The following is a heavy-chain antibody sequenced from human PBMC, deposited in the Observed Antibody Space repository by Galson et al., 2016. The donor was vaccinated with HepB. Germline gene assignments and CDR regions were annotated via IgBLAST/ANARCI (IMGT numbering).Heavy chain of an antibody. J-gene: IGHJ6*02. V-gene: IGHV3-7*01. D-gene: IGHD3-3*01. CDR2: IKHDGSEK. Sequence: SLRLSCAASGFTFSRYWLSWVRQAPGKGLEWVANIKHDGSEKYYADSVKGRFTISRDNAKNSLYLQMNSLRDEDTAVYYCARDRVSGDFWSGYYTGIGMDVWGQGTTVTVSS. CDR3: ARDRVSGDFWSGYYTGIGMDV. CDR1: GFTFSRYW.